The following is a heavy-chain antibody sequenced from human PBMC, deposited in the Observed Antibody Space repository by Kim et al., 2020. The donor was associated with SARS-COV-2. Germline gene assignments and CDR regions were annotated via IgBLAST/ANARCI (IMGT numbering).Heavy chain of an antibody. CDR1: GGTFSSYA. CDR3: AREVDYYDSSGYFDY. Sequence: SVKVSCKASGGTFSSYAISWVRQAPGQGLEWMGGIIPIFGTANYAQKFQGRVTITADESTSTAYMELSSLRSEDTAVYYCAREVDYYDSSGYFDYWGQGTLVTVSS. CDR2: IIPIFGTA. V-gene: IGHV1-69*13. J-gene: IGHJ4*02. D-gene: IGHD3-22*01.